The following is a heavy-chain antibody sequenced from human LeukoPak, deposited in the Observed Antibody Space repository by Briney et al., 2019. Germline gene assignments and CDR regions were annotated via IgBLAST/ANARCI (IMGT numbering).Heavy chain of an antibody. V-gene: IGHV3-30*02. D-gene: IGHD6-6*01. Sequence: PGRSLRLSCAASGFTFSSYGMHWVRQALGKGLEWVAFIRYDGSNKYYADSVKGRFTISRDNSKNTLYLQMNSLRAEDTAVYYCAKVRSSSSGPFDYWGQGTLVTVSS. CDR2: IRYDGSNK. J-gene: IGHJ4*02. CDR1: GFTFSSYG. CDR3: AKVRSSSSGPFDY.